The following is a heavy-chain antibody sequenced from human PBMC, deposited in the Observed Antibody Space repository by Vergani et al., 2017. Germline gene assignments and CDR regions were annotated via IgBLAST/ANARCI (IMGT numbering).Heavy chain of an antibody. Sequence: EVQLVESGGGLVKPGGSLRLSCAASGFTFSSYSMNWVRQAPGKGLEWVSSISSSSSYISYADSVKGRFTISRDNAKNSLYLQMNSLRAEDTAVYYCAGDGIDSSGSDIWGQGTMVTVSS. CDR2: ISSSSSYI. V-gene: IGHV3-21*01. D-gene: IGHD3-22*01. J-gene: IGHJ3*02. CDR3: AGDGIDSSGSDI. CDR1: GFTFSSYS.